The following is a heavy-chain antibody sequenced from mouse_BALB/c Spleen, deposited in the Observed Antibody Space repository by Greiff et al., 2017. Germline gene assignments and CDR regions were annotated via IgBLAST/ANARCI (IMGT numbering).Heavy chain of an antibody. V-gene: IGHV5-6-5*01. Sequence: EVMLVESGGGLVKPGGSLKLSCAASGFTFSSYAMSWVRQTPEKRLEWVASISSGGSTYYPDSVKGRFTISRDNARNILYLQMSSLRSEDTAMYYCAREKDYGGAMDYWGQGTSVTVSS. CDR3: AREKDYGGAMDY. CDR2: ISSGGST. J-gene: IGHJ4*01. D-gene: IGHD1-1*01. CDR1: GFTFSSYA.